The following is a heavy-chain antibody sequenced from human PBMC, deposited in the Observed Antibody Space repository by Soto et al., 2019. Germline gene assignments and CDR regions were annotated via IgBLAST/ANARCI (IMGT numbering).Heavy chain of an antibody. CDR1: GYTFTSYG. CDR2: ISAYNGNT. D-gene: IGHD3-9*01. J-gene: IGHJ4*02. V-gene: IGHV1-18*01. Sequence: ASVKVSWKASGYTFTSYGISWVRQDPGQGLEWMGWISAYNGNTNYAQKLQGGVTMTTDTSTSTAYMELRSLRSDDTAVYYCARVEGYDILTGPDYWGQGTLVTVSS. CDR3: ARVEGYDILTGPDY.